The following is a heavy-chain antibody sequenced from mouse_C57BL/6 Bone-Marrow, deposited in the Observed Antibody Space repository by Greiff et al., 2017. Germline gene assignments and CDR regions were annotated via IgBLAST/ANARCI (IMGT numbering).Heavy chain of an antibody. CDR1: GFTFSDYG. D-gene: IGHD2-3*01. CDR3: ARRVDGYYANFDY. CDR2: ISSGSSTI. V-gene: IGHV5-17*01. Sequence: EVKLMESGGGLVKPGGSLKLSCAASGFTFSDYGMHWVRQAPEKGLEWVAYISSGSSTIYYADTVKGRFTISSDNAKNTLFLQMTSLRSEDTAMYYCARRVDGYYANFDYWGQGTTLTVSS. J-gene: IGHJ2*01.